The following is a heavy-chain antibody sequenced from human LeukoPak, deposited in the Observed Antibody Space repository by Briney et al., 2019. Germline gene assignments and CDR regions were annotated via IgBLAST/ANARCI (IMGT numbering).Heavy chain of an antibody. CDR1: GFTVSSNY. V-gene: IGHV3-53*01. D-gene: IGHD5-24*01. CDR3: ARTTLQLGNAFDI. Sequence: GGSLRLSCAAPGFTVSSNYMSWVRQAPGKGLECVSVIYSGGSTYYADSVKGRFTISRDNSKNTLYLQMNSLRAEDTAVYYCARTTLQLGNAFDIWGQGTMVTVSS. J-gene: IGHJ3*02. CDR2: IYSGGST.